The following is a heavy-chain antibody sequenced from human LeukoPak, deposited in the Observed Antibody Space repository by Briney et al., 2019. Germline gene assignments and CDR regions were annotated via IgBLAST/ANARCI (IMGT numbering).Heavy chain of an antibody. J-gene: IGHJ6*02. CDR1: GGXISSYC. D-gene: IGHD6-19*01. CDR2: IYYSGST. V-gene: IGHV4-59*08. CDR3: ARSSGIAVADYYYGMDV. Sequence: SETLSLTCTVSGGXISSYCWSWIRQPPGKGLEWIGYIYYSGSTNYNPSLKSRVTISVDTSKNQFSLKLSSVTAADTAVYYCARSSGIAVADYYYGMDVWGQGTTVTVSS.